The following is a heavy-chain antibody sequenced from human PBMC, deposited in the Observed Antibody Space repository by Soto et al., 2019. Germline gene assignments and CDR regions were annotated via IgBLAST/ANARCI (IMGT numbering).Heavy chain of an antibody. V-gene: IGHV3-23*01. CDR1: GFTFSTYA. Sequence: PGGSLRLSVETSGFTFSTYAISWVRQAPGKGLEWVSSISGSGGNTYYADSVKGRFTISRDNSKNTLYLQMDSLRAEDTAVYYCAKGSGSSGLSDYFAYWGQGTLVTVSS. CDR3: AKGSGSSGLSDYFAY. J-gene: IGHJ4*02. CDR2: ISGSGGNT. D-gene: IGHD1-26*01.